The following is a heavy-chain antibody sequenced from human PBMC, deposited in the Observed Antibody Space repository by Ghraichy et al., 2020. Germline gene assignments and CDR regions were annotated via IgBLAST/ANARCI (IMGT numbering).Heavy chain of an antibody. J-gene: IGHJ5*02. CDR3: AGYSSSSGCFDP. CDR2: IYHSGST. V-gene: IGHV4-30-2*01. D-gene: IGHD6-6*01. CDR1: GGSISSGAYS. Sequence: SETLSLTCGVSGGSISSGAYSWSWIRQPQGKGLEWFGYIYHSGSTYCNPSRKSRVTLSMDRSKNQFYLNLTSVIAADPAIYYCAGYSSSSGCFDPWGQGTLVPVSS.